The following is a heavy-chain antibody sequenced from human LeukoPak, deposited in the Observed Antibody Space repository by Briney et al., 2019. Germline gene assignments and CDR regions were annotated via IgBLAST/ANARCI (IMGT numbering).Heavy chain of an antibody. J-gene: IGHJ4*02. Sequence: SGGSLRLSCAASGFTFSNYGMHWVRQAPGKGLEWVAFIRFDGSNKYYADSVKGRFTISRDNSKNTLYLQMNSLRAEDTAVYYCASLVSGGSQSIDYWGQGTLVTVSS. V-gene: IGHV3-30*02. CDR2: IRFDGSNK. D-gene: IGHD2-15*01. CDR1: GFTFSNYG. CDR3: ASLVSGGSQSIDY.